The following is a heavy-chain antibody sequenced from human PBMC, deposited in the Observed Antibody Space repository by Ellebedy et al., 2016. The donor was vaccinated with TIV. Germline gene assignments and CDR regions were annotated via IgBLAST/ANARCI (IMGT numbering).Heavy chain of an antibody. J-gene: IGHJ4*02. CDR1: GFTFSGYW. CDR2: LKPDGTED. V-gene: IGHV3-7*03. Sequence: GESLKISCAASGFTFSGYWMSWLRQAPGTGLEWVANLKPDGTEDYYVGSMKGRFTVARDNAKSSLYLHLSSLGAEDTAVYYCARNSGWSNDYWGLGTLVTVSS. CDR3: ARNSGWSNDY. D-gene: IGHD6-19*01.